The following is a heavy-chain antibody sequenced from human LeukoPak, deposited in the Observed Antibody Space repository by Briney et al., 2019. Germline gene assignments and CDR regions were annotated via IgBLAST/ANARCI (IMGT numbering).Heavy chain of an antibody. CDR3: VRDTSNYGMDG. CDR1: GFTFSSYG. Sequence: PGGSLRLSCVVSGFTFSSYGMHWVRQAPGKGLEWVAVIWYDGSNKYYADSVKGRFTISRDNSKNTLYLQMNSLRAEDTAVYYCVRDTSNYGMDGWGQGTTVTVSS. D-gene: IGHD2-2*01. V-gene: IGHV3-33*01. CDR2: IWYDGSNK. J-gene: IGHJ6*02.